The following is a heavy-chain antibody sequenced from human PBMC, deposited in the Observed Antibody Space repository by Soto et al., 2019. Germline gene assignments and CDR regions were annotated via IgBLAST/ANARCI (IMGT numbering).Heavy chain of an antibody. J-gene: IGHJ4*02. CDR3: AKDNGNYGSGSFSH. D-gene: IGHD3-10*01. CDR1: GFTFGSYA. CDR2: ISGTGDSS. Sequence: GGSLRLSCAASGFTFGSYAMSWVRQAPGKGLEWVSLISGTGDSSEYANSVKGRFTISRDYSKTTVFLQMNSLRAEDTAVYFCAKDNGNYGSGSFSHWGQGTLVTFST. V-gene: IGHV3-23*01.